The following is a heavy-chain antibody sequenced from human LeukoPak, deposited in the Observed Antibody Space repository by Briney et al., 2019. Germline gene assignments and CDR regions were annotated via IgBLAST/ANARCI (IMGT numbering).Heavy chain of an antibody. CDR1: GGSVSSTTHY. Sequence: PSETLSLTCTVSGGSVSSTTHYWGWIRQPPGKGLEWIGNMYFGGSTYYNPSLKSRVTISVDTSKNQFSLKLTSVTAADTAVYYCARGLGDYGDFNWFDPWGQGTLVTVSS. V-gene: IGHV4-39*01. CDR3: ARGLGDYGDFNWFDP. J-gene: IGHJ5*02. CDR2: MYFGGST. D-gene: IGHD4-17*01.